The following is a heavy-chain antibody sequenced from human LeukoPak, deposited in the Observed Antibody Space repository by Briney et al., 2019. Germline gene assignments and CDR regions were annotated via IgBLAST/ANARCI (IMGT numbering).Heavy chain of an antibody. Sequence: GGALRLSCAASGLPFSNAWMTWVRQAPGKGLEWVGRIKSKTDGGTTEYAAPVKGRFTISRDDSKNTLYLQMNSLRTEDTALYYCTSSGTSGAGDFDYWGQGTLVTVSS. CDR2: IKSKTDGGTT. J-gene: IGHJ4*02. CDR3: TSSGTSGAGDFDY. CDR1: GLPFSNAW. D-gene: IGHD1-26*01. V-gene: IGHV3-15*01.